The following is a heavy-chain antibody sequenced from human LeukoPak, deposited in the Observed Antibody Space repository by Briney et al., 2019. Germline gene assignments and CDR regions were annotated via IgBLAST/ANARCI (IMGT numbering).Heavy chain of an antibody. Sequence: GGSLRLSCAASGFTFSSYAMHWVRQAPGKGLEYVSAISSNGGSTYYANSVKGRFTISRDNSKNTLYLQMGSLRAEDMAVYYCAREPGYSSSWYSFHYSYSYGMAVCGQRTTVTVSS. CDR2: ISSNGGST. J-gene: IGHJ6*02. D-gene: IGHD6-13*01. CDR1: GFTFSSYA. CDR3: AREPGYSSSWYSFHYSYSYGMAV. V-gene: IGHV3-64*01.